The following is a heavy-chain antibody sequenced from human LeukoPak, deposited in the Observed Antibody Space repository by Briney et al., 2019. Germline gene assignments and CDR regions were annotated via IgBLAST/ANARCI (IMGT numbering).Heavy chain of an antibody. CDR1: RFTFSSYS. J-gene: IGHJ4*02. D-gene: IGHD3-22*01. CDR2: ISSSSSSI. CDR3: ARASKYYYDSSGYPLDY. V-gene: IGHV3-21*01. Sequence: GSLRLSCAASRFTFSSYSMIWVRQAPGKGLEWVSSISSSSSSIYYADSVKGRFTISRDNAKNPLYLQMNSLRAEDTAVYYCARASKYYYDSSGYPLDYWGQGTLVTVSS.